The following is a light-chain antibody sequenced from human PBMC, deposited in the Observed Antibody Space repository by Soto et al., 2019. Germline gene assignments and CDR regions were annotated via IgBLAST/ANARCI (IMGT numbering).Light chain of an antibody. CDR2: GAS. CDR3: QQRTNWPRT. Sequence: EIVFTQSPGTLSLSPGERATLSCRASQTVSRSALAWYQQKPGQAPRLLIYGASTRATGIPDRFSGSGSGTDFTLTISSLEPEDFALYYCQQRTNWPRTFGLGTKVDIK. J-gene: IGKJ1*01. CDR1: QTVSRSA. V-gene: IGKV3D-20*02.